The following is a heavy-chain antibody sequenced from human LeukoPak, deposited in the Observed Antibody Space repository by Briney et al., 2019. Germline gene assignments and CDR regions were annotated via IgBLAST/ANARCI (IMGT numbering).Heavy chain of an antibody. CDR2: INPNSGGT. Sequence: ASVKVSCKASGYTLTGYYMHWVRQAPGQGLEWMGWINPNSGGTNYAQKFQGRVTMTRDTSISTAYMELSRLRSDDTAMYYCASVYCSSTSCYEYFQHWGQGTLVTVSS. CDR1: GYTLTGYY. CDR3: ASVYCSSTSCYEYFQH. D-gene: IGHD2-2*01. V-gene: IGHV1-2*02. J-gene: IGHJ1*01.